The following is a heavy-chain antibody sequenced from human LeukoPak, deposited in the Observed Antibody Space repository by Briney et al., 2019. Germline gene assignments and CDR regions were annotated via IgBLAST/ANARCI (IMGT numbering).Heavy chain of an antibody. D-gene: IGHD1-1*01. Sequence: GGSLRLSCAASGFAFSDYFMHWVRQSPERGLVWVSDIHPHGRYAAYADSVRGRFTISRDDAKNTLYLQMNRLTSEDTAVYYCVRGTNDWKGLDYWGQGTLVTASS. J-gene: IGHJ4*02. V-gene: IGHV3-74*03. CDR1: GFAFSDYF. CDR3: VRGTNDWKGLDY. CDR2: IHPHGRYA.